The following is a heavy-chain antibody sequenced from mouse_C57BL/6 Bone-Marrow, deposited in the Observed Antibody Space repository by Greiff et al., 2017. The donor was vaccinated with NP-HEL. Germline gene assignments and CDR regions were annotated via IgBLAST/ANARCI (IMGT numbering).Heavy chain of an antibody. Sequence: VHVKQSVAELVRPGASVKLSCTASGFNIKNTYMHWVKQRPEQGLEWIGRIDPANGNTKYAPKFQGKATITADTSSNTAYLQLSSLTSEDTAIYYCARPRQLKPYYYAMDYWGQGTSVTVSS. V-gene: IGHV14-3*01. J-gene: IGHJ4*01. CDR1: GFNIKNTY. CDR3: ARPRQLKPYYYAMDY. CDR2: IDPANGNT. D-gene: IGHD3-2*02.